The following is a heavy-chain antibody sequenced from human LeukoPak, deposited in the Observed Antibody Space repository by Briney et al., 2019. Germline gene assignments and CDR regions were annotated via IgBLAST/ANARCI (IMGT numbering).Heavy chain of an antibody. CDR1: GDSVSSNSGA. CDR2: TYYRSKWYN. D-gene: IGHD4-11*01. Sequence: SQTLSLTCAISGDSVSSNSGAWNWIRQSPSRGLEWLGRTYYRSKWYNEYAVSVKSRISINPDTSKNQFSLQLNSVTAADTAVYYCARAVTTYYYYYMDVWGKGTTVTVSS. V-gene: IGHV6-1*01. J-gene: IGHJ6*03. CDR3: ARAVTTYYYYYMDV.